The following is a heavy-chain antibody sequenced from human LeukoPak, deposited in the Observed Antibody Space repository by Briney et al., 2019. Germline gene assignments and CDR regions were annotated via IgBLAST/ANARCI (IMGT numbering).Heavy chain of an antibody. V-gene: IGHV1-18*01. D-gene: IGHD6-13*01. J-gene: IGHJ3*02. CDR2: ISAYNGNT. CDR3: ARDARGAAAADDAFDI. CDR1: GYTFTSYG. Sequence: ASVKVSCKASGYTFTSYGISWVRQAPGQGLEWMGWISAYNGNTNYAQKLQGRVTMTTDTSTSTAYMELRSLRSDDTTVYYCARDARGAAAADDAFDIWGQGTMVTVSS.